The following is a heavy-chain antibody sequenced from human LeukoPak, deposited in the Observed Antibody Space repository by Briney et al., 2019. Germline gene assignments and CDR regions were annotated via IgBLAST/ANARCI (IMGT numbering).Heavy chain of an antibody. CDR1: GFTFSTYP. J-gene: IGHJ4*02. CDR3: VKRTSDYYYYDY. Sequence: SGGSLRLSCSASGFTFSTYPMHWVRQAPGRGLEYVSSISSDGDSTYYADSVKGRFIISRDNSKNTLYLQTSSLRAEDTAVYYCVKRTSDYYYYDYWGRGTLVTVSS. CDR2: ISSDGDST. V-gene: IGHV3-64D*06. D-gene: IGHD3-3*01.